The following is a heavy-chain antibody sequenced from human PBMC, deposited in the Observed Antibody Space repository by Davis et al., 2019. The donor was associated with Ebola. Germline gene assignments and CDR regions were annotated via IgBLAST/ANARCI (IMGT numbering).Heavy chain of an antibody. J-gene: IGHJ4*02. D-gene: IGHD3-3*01. CDR1: GFTFSNYW. Sequence: GESLKISCAASGFTFSNYWMHWVRQAPGKGLVWVSRIKGDGTSTDYADSVKGRFTISRDNARNSLYLQMNSLRDEDTAIYYCACTIFGVVSSFDHWGQGTLVTVSS. CDR3: ACTIFGVVSSFDH. V-gene: IGHV3-74*01. CDR2: IKGDGTST.